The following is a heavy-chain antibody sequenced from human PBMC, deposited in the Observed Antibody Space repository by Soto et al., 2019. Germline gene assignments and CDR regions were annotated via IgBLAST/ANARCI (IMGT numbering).Heavy chain of an antibody. CDR1: GFTFSSYG. V-gene: IGHV3-30*18. Sequence: GGSLRLPCAASGFTFSSYGMHWVRQAPGKGLEWVAVISYDGSNKYYADSVKGRFTISRDNSNNTLYLQMNSLRAEDTAVYYCAKDRDLTYWGQGTLVTVSS. J-gene: IGHJ4*02. CDR3: AKDRDLTY. CDR2: ISYDGSNK.